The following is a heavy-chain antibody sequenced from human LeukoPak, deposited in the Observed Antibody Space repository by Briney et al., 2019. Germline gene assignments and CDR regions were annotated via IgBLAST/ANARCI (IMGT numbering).Heavy chain of an antibody. CDR3: ARVKSGYDSRLDY. CDR1: GGSISSSSYY. V-gene: IGHV4-39*07. J-gene: IGHJ4*02. CDR2: IYYSGST. Sequence: SETLSLTCTVSGGSISSSSYYWGWIRQPPGKGLEWIGSIYYSGSTYYNPSLKSRVTMSVDTSQNQFSLKLSSVTAADTAVYYCARVKSGYDSRLDYWGQGTLVTVSS. D-gene: IGHD5-12*01.